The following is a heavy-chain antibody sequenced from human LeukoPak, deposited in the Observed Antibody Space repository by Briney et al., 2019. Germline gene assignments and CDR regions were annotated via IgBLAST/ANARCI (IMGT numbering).Heavy chain of an antibody. CDR2: IYYSGST. Sequence: SETLSLTCTVSGGSISSYYWSWIRQPPGKGLEWIGYIYYSGSTNYNPSLKSRVTISVDTSKNQFSLKLSSVTAADTAVYYCARDRGYTVTPRYYYYRMDVWGQGTTVTVSS. J-gene: IGHJ6*02. CDR1: GGSISSYY. V-gene: IGHV4-59*01. D-gene: IGHD4-11*01. CDR3: ARDRGYTVTPRYYYYRMDV.